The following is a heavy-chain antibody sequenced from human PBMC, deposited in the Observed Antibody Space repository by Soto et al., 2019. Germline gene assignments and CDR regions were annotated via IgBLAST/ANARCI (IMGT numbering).Heavy chain of an antibody. D-gene: IGHD1-26*01. V-gene: IGHV3-23*01. CDR3: AKDTYSGSYYSQNY. J-gene: IGHJ4*02. CDR2: ISGSGGST. Sequence: PGGSLRLSCAASGFTFSSYAMSWVRQAPGKGLEWVSAISGSGGSTYYADSVKGRFTISRDNSKNTLYLQMNSLRAEDTAVYYCAKDTYSGSYYSQNYWRQRTLVTVSS. CDR1: GFTFSSYA.